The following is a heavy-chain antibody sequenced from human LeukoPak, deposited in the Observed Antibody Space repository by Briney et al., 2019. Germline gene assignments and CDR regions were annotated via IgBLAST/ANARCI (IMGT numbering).Heavy chain of an antibody. CDR3: AREKSGSYDY. CDR1: GGSISSYY. Sequence: SETLSLTCTVSGGSISSYYWSWIRQPPGKGLEWIGYIYYSGSTNYNPSLKSRVTISVDTSKNQFSLKLSSVTAADTAVYYCAREKSGSYDYWGQGTLVTVSS. D-gene: IGHD1-26*01. CDR2: IYYSGST. V-gene: IGHV4-59*12. J-gene: IGHJ4*02.